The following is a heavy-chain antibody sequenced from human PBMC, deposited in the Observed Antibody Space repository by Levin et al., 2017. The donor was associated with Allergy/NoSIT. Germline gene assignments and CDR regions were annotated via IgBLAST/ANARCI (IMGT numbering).Heavy chain of an antibody. V-gene: IGHV3-23*01. CDR1: GFTFSNYG. Sequence: SCAASGFTFSNYGMNWVRQAPGKGLEWVSLISGSVGGTYYADSVKGRFTISRDNSKNMLYLHMTRLRAEDTAVYYCSAKVFDYWGQGTLVTVSS. J-gene: IGHJ4*02. CDR3: SAKVFDY. CDR2: ISGSVGGT.